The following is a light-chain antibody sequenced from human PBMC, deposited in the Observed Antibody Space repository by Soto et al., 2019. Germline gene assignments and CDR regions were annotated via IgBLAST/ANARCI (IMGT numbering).Light chain of an antibody. CDR1: QSVRSY. V-gene: IGKV3-11*01. Sequence: EILLTQSPATLSLSPGERATLSCRASQSVRSYLAWYRQKPGQAPRLLIYDASNRATGIPARFSGSGSGTDFSLTIRRLEPDDFAVYYCQQSSSSPITFGQGTRLEIK. CDR3: QQSSSSPIT. J-gene: IGKJ5*01. CDR2: DAS.